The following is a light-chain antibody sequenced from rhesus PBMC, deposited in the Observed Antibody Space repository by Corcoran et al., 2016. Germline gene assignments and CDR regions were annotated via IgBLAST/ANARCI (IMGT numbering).Light chain of an antibody. Sequence: DIQMTQSPSSLSASVGDRVTITCRASQTISSYLAWYQQKPGKVPKLLIYAASSLESGVPSRFSGSGAGTEFTLPISSLRPEDFATYYCQQHNSHPRTFGQGTKVEIK. V-gene: IGKV1-44*02. CDR3: QQHNSHPRT. CDR2: AAS. J-gene: IGKJ1*01. CDR1: QTISSY.